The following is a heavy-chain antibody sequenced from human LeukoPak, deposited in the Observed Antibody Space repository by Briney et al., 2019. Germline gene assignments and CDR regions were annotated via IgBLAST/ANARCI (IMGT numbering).Heavy chain of an antibody. J-gene: IGHJ6*02. CDR2: IYPGDSDT. D-gene: IGHD1-26*01. CDR3: ARCGTARGFPCYYGMDV. V-gene: IGHV5-51*01. CDR1: GYSFTSYW. Sequence: GESLKISCKGSGYSFTSYWIGWVRQMPGKGLEWMGIIYPGDSDTRYSPSFQGQVTILADKSISTAYLQWSSLKASDTAMYYCARCGTARGFPCYYGMDVWGQGTTVTVSS.